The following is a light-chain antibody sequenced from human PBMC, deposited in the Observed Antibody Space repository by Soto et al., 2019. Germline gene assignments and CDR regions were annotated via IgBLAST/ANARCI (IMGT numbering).Light chain of an antibody. CDR1: QSVSSDY. CDR3: QQNGSSPLT. V-gene: IGKV3-20*01. J-gene: IGKJ4*01. Sequence: EIVLTQSPGTLSLSLGERATLSCRASQSVSSDYVAWYRQKPGQVPTVLIYRASTRATGIPDRFSGSGSGTDFTLTISRVEPEDFAVYYCQQNGSSPLTFGGGTRVEIK. CDR2: RAS.